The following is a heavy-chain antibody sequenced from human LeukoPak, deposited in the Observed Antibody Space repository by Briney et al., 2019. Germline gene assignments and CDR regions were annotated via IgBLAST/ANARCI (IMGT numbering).Heavy chain of an antibody. CDR3: ARVEVTWGYSSGWYNDY. J-gene: IGHJ4*02. Sequence: GASVKVSCKASGYTFTSYDINWVRQATGQGLEWMGWMNPNSGITGYAQKFQGRVTMTRNTSISTAYMELSSLRSEDTAVYYCARVEVTWGYSSGWYNDYWGQGTLVTVSS. CDR1: GYTFTSYD. D-gene: IGHD6-19*01. CDR2: MNPNSGIT. V-gene: IGHV1-8*01.